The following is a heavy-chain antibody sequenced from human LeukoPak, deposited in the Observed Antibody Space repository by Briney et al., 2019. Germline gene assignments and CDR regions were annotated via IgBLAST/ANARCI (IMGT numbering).Heavy chain of an antibody. CDR3: ERDWGVSARTGSMDV. CDR2: IYYSGNT. Sequence: SETLSLTCTVPGGSISSYYCSWIRQPPGKGLGWIGYIYYSGNTNYNPSLKSRVTITVDTSKHNCSLTLSSVTDADTAVYYCERDWGVSARTGSMDVWGKGTTVTVSS. V-gene: IGHV4-59*01. CDR1: GGSISSYY. J-gene: IGHJ6*03. D-gene: IGHD6-6*01.